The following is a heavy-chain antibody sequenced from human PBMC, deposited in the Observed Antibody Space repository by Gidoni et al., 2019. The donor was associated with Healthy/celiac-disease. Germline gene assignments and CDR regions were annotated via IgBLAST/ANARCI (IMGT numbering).Heavy chain of an antibody. Sequence: EVQLVESGGGLVQPGGSLRLSCAASGFTFSSYWMSWVRQAPGKGLEWVANIKKDGSEKYYVDSVKGRFTISRDNAKNSLYLQMNSLRAEDTAVYYCARGADYGDLNLDYWGQGTLVTVSS. CDR2: IKKDGSEK. CDR3: ARGADYGDLNLDY. D-gene: IGHD4-17*01. V-gene: IGHV3-7*01. J-gene: IGHJ4*02. CDR1: GFTFSSYW.